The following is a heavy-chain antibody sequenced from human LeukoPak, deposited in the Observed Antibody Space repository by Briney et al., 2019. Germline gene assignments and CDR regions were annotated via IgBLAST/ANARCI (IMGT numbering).Heavy chain of an antibody. J-gene: IGHJ1*01. CDR2: ISWNSANI. D-gene: IGHD2-15*01. CDR3: VKDTSGASQYFQY. V-gene: IGHV3-9*03. CDR1: GFTFDNYA. Sequence: AGKSLRLSCAAFGFTFDNYAMHWVRQAPGKGLEWVSSISWNSANIAYADSVKGRFTISRDNAKNSLYLQMNSLRPEDMALYYCVKDTSGASQYFQYWGHGTVVTVSS.